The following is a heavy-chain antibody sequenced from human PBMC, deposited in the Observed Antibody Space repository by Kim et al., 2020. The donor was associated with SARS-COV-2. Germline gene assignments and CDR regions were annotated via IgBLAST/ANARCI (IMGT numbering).Heavy chain of an antibody. D-gene: IGHD1-1*01. V-gene: IGHV4-61*02. Sequence: SETLSLTCTVSGDSISSGRHYWNWIRQPAGKGLEWIGRIYMGGSTNYNPSLKSRVAMSVDPSENQFSLKVTSVTAADTAVYCARGTQLEIPFVFDYWGRGILVTVSS. CDR1: GDSISSGRHY. J-gene: IGHJ4*02. CDR2: IYMGGST. CDR3: ARGTQLEIPFVFDY.